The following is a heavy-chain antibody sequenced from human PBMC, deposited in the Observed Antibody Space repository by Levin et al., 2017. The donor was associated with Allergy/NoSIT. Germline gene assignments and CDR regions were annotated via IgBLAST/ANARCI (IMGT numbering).Heavy chain of an antibody. CDR2: SRNKAKSYTT. Sequence: PGGSLRLSCAASGFTFSDHYMDWVRQAPGKGLEWVGRSRNKAKSYTTEYAASVKGRFTFSRDDSKNSLYLQMSSLKTEDTAVYYCVPALMQRSGTSYFEYWGQGTLVTVSS. D-gene: IGHD3-10*01. V-gene: IGHV3-72*01. CDR1: GFTFSDHY. J-gene: IGHJ4*02. CDR3: VPALMQRSGTSYFEY.